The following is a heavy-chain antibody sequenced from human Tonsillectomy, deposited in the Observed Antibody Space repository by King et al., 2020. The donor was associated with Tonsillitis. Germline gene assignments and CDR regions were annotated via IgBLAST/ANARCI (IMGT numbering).Heavy chain of an antibody. V-gene: IGHV1-2*02. D-gene: IGHD2-2*01. CDR2: IHPNSGGT. J-gene: IGHJ6*02. CDR1: GYTFTDYY. CDR3: AGDIVVAPTASDYYYYYGMDV. Sequence: QLVQSGAEVKKPGASVKVSCKSSGYTFTDYYIHWVRQAPGQGLEWMGWIHPNSGGTNYARRFQGRVTMTRDTSISTACMALSRLRSDDTATYYCAGDIVVAPTASDYYYYYGMDVWGQGTTITVSS.